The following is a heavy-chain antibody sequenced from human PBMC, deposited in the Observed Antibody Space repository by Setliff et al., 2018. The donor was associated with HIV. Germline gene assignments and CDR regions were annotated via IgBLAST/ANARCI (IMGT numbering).Heavy chain of an antibody. J-gene: IGHJ3*02. CDR2: INVGNDNT. V-gene: IGHV1-3*01. CDR1: GYSFTNYA. Sequence: EASVKVSCKASGYSFTNYAMHWVRQAPGQRLEWMGWINVGNDNTKYSQTLQGRVTIARDTSASTAYMELSSLRSEDTAVYYCARGHSSSAYDAYDTWGQGTMVTVAS. D-gene: IGHD6-6*01. CDR3: ARGHSSSAYDAYDT.